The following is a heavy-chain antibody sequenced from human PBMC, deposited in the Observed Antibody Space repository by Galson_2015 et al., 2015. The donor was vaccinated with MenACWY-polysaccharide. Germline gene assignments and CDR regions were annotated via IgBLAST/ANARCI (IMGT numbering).Heavy chain of an antibody. CDR2: ISYDGSNK. CDR1: GFTFSSYA. D-gene: IGHD3-10*01. Sequence: SLRLSCAASGFTFSSYAMHWVRQAPGKGLEWVAVISYDGSNKYYADSVKGRFTTSRDNSKNTLYLQMNSLRAEDTAVYYCATDTNYYGSGRFNYWGQGTLVTVSS. CDR3: ATDTNYYGSGRFNY. V-gene: IGHV3-30-3*01. J-gene: IGHJ4*02.